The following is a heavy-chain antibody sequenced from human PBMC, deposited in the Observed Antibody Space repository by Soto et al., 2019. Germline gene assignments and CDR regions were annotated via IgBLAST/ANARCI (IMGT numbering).Heavy chain of an antibody. J-gene: IGHJ3*02. CDR1: GGSISSSNW. CDR2: IYHSGST. Sequence: SETLSLTCAVSGGSISSSNWWSWVRQPPGKGLEWIGEIYHSGSTNYNPSLKSRVTISVDKSKNQFSLKLSSVTAADTAVYYCARFNSGSYYEAFDIWGQRTTVTVSS. CDR3: ARFNSGSYYEAFDI. D-gene: IGHD1-26*01. V-gene: IGHV4-4*02.